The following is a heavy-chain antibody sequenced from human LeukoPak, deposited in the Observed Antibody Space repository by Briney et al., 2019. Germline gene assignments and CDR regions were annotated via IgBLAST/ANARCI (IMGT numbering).Heavy chain of an antibody. CDR2: INPSGGST. CDR3: ARDPSGGFTIPRGYFDY. V-gene: IGHV1-46*01. Sequence: ASVKVSCKASGYTFTSYYMHWVRQAPGQGLEWMGIINPSGGSTSYAQKFQGRVTMTRDTSTGTVYMELSSLRSEDTAVYYCARDPSGGFTIPRGYFDYWGQGTLVTVSS. CDR1: GYTFTSYY. J-gene: IGHJ4*02. D-gene: IGHD3-9*01.